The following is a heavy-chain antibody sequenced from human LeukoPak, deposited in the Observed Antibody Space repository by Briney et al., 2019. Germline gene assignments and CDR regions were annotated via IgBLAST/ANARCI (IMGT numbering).Heavy chain of an antibody. J-gene: IGHJ3*02. CDR1: GFTFSSYG. Sequence: PAGSLRLSCAASGFTFSSYGMHWVRQAPGKGLEWVSAISGSGGSTYYADSVKGRFTISRDNSKNTLYLQMNSLRAEDTAVYYCAKDGQWELLGGDAFDIWGQGTMVTVSS. D-gene: IGHD1-26*01. CDR3: AKDGQWELLGGDAFDI. V-gene: IGHV3-23*01. CDR2: ISGSGGST.